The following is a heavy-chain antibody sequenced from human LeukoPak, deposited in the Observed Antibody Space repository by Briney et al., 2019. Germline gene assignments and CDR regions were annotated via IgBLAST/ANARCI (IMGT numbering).Heavy chain of an antibody. CDR1: GFTFSSYA. CDR2: ISYDGSNK. V-gene: IGHV3-30-3*01. CDR3: VQLVLD. J-gene: IGHJ4*02. D-gene: IGHD6-13*01. Sequence: PGRSLRLSCAASGFTFSSYAMHWVRQAPGKGLEWVAVISYDGSNKYYADSVKGRFTISRDNAKNSLYLQMNSLRAEDTAVYYCVQLVLDWGQGTLVTVSS.